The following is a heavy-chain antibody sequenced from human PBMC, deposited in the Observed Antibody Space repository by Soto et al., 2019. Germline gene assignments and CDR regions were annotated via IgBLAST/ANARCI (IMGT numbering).Heavy chain of an antibody. Sequence: QVQLVESGGGVVQPGRSLRLSCAASGFTFSSYGMHWVRQAPGKGLEWVAVISYDGSNKYYADSVKGRFTISRDNSKNTLYLQMNSLRAEDTAVYYCAKERKGSLEWLSNHNWFDPWGQGTLVTVSS. CDR1: GFTFSSYG. D-gene: IGHD3-3*01. J-gene: IGHJ5*02. CDR3: AKERKGSLEWLSNHNWFDP. CDR2: ISYDGSNK. V-gene: IGHV3-30*18.